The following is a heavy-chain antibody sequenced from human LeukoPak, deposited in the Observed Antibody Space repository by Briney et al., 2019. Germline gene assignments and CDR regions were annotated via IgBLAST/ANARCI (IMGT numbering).Heavy chain of an antibody. J-gene: IGHJ4*02. Sequence: GGSLRLSCAASGFTFSSYAMHWVRQAPGKGLEWVAVISYDGSNKYYADSVKGRFTISRDNSKNTLYLQMNSLRAEDTAVYYCARLTGMQTDWGQGTLVTDSS. D-gene: IGHD2-8*01. CDR3: ARLTGMQTD. V-gene: IGHV3-30*04. CDR1: GFTFSSYA. CDR2: ISYDGSNK.